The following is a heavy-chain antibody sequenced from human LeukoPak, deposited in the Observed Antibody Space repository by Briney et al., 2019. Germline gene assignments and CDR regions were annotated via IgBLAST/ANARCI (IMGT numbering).Heavy chain of an antibody. CDR2: ISSSGSTI. D-gene: IGHD6-13*01. CDR1: GFTFSSYG. V-gene: IGHV3-48*04. J-gene: IGHJ5*02. Sequence: GGSLRLSCAASGFTFSSYGMHWVRQAPGKGLEWVSYISSSGSTIYYADSVKGRFTISRDNSKKTLYLQMNSLRAEDTAVYYCVVAPARSSWLLNNWFDPWGQGTLVTVSS. CDR3: VVAPARSSWLLNNWFDP.